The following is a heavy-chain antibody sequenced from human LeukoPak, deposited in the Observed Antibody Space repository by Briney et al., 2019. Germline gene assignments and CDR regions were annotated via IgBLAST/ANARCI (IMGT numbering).Heavy chain of an antibody. V-gene: IGHV4-39*01. CDR3: ASVMITFGGVIETDAFDI. J-gene: IGHJ3*02. Sequence: PSETLSLTCTVSGGSISSSSYYWGWIRQPPGKGLEWIGSIYYSGSTYYNPSLKSRVTISVDTSKNQFSLKLSSVTAADTAVYYCASVMITFGGVIETDAFDIWGQGTMVTVSS. CDR1: GGSISSSSYY. CDR2: IYYSGST. D-gene: IGHD3-16*02.